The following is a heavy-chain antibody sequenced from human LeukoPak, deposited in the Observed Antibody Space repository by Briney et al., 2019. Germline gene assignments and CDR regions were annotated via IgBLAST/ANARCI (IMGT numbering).Heavy chain of an antibody. V-gene: IGHV1-69*13. J-gene: IGHJ1*01. D-gene: IGHD3-10*01. CDR3: ARAFRVVRGVIDEYFQH. CDR1: GGTFSCYA. CDR2: IIPIFGAA. Sequence: SVKVSCKASGGTFSCYAISWVRQAPGQGLEWMGGIIPIFGAANYAQKFQGRVTITADESTSTAYMELSSLRSEDTAVYYCARAFRVVRGVIDEYFQHWGQGTLVTVSS.